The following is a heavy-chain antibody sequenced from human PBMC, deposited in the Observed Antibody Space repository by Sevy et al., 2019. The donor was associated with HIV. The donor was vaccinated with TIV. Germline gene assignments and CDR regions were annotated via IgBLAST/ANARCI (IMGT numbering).Heavy chain of an antibody. CDR1: GFTFSTYG. Sequence: GGSLRLSCAASGFTFSTYGMHWVRQAPDKGLEWVAVLCYDGGRKYYTDSVKGRFTISRDNSKNTLYLQMSSLRADDTAVYYCARVRGGTTAYYYYYTMDVWGQGTTVTVSS. J-gene: IGHJ6*02. CDR2: LCYDGGRK. V-gene: IGHV3-33*01. CDR3: ARVRGGTTAYYYYYTMDV. D-gene: IGHD4-17*01.